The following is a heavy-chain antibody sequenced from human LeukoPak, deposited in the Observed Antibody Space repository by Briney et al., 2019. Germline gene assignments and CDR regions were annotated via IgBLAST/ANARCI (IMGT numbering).Heavy chain of an antibody. CDR3: SRLFVTGVDGRGWLHS. J-gene: IGHJ5*01. CDR1: GDSISSSPGY. Sequence: SETLSLTCSVSGDSISSSPGYWGWIRQPPGKGLEYIGSINYSGSTYYDPSLKGRVTISVDTSKNQFSLKVTSMTAADSAVYYCSRLFVTGVDGRGWLHSWGQGTLVTVSS. V-gene: IGHV4-39*01. D-gene: IGHD1-14*01. CDR2: INYSGST.